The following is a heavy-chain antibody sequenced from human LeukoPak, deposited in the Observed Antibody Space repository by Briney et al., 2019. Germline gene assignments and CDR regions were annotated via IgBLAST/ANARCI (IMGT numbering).Heavy chain of an antibody. D-gene: IGHD6-19*01. CDR2: IWYDGSDK. Sequence: GRSLKLSCAASGFIFNTYYMHWVRQAPGKGLEWVAVIWYDGSDKYYADSVKGRFTISRDNSKNTLYLQMNSLRAEDTAIYSCARAEVAVPGTLYWGQGTLVTVSS. V-gene: IGHV3-33*01. J-gene: IGHJ4*02. CDR1: GFIFNTYY. CDR3: ARAEVAVPGTLY.